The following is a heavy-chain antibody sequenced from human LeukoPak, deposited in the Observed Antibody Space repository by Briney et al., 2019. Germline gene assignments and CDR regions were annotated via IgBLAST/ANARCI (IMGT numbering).Heavy chain of an antibody. CDR3: ARHRAYSSSSPFDY. J-gene: IGHJ4*02. D-gene: IGHD6-6*01. V-gene: IGHV4-39*01. CDR2: MYHSGST. Sequence: SETLSLTCTVSGGSISSSSYYWGWIRQPPGKGLDWIGSMYHSGSTYYNPSLKSRVTISVDTSKNHFSLKLSSVTAADTAVYYCARHRAYSSSSPFDYWGQGTLVTVSS. CDR1: GGSISSSSYY.